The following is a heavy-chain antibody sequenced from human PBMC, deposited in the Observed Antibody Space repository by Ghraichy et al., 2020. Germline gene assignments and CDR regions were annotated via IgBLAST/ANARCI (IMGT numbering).Heavy chain of an antibody. CDR2: ISSSGSTI. Sequence: GGSLRLSCVASGFTFSSYTMNWVRQAPGKGLEWVSYISSSGSTIYYAYSVKGRFTISRDNAKNSLYLQMNSLRDEDTAVYFCAKEAVTGTYNWFDSWGQGTLVTVSS. D-gene: IGHD6-19*01. V-gene: IGHV3-48*02. J-gene: IGHJ5*01. CDR3: AKEAVTGTYNWFDS. CDR1: GFTFSSYT.